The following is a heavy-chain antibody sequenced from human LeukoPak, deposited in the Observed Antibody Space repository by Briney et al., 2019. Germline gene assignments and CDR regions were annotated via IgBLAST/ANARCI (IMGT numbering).Heavy chain of an antibody. J-gene: IGHJ5*02. Sequence: GGSLRLSCEASGFTFSSYWMSWVRQAPGKGLEWVANIKQDGSEKYYVDSVKGRFTISRDNAKNALYLQMNSLRAEDTAVYYCARGSSSWYDEFNWFDPWGQGTLVTVSS. CDR3: ARGSSSWYDEFNWFDP. CDR2: IKQDGSEK. CDR1: GFTFSSYW. D-gene: IGHD6-13*01. V-gene: IGHV3-7*01.